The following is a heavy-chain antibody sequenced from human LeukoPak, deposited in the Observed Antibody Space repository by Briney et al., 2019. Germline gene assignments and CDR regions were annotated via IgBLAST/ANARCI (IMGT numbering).Heavy chain of an antibody. V-gene: IGHV3-53*01. D-gene: IGHD6-19*01. CDR1: GFAFSNYW. Sequence: GSLRLSCAASGFAFSNYWMHWVRQAPGKGLEWVSVIYGGGSTYYADSVKGRFTISRDTPKNTLYLQMNSLRVEDTAVYYCASWPVGWYGEDSWGQGTLVTVSS. CDR3: ASWPVGWYGEDS. CDR2: IYGGGST. J-gene: IGHJ4*02.